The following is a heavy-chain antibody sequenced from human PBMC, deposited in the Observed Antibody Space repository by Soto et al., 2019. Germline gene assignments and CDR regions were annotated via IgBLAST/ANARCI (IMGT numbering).Heavy chain of an antibody. J-gene: IGHJ3*02. CDR1: GFTFSSYA. V-gene: IGHV3-30-3*01. CDR3: ARGYGVNSAAFDI. Sequence: QVQLVESGGGVVQPGRSLRLSCAASGFTFSSYAIHWVRQAPGKGLEWVAVISYDGSNKYYADAVKGRFTISRDNSKNTLYLQMNSLRAEATAVDYCARGYGVNSAAFDIWGQGTMVIVSS. CDR2: ISYDGSNK. D-gene: IGHD2-8*01.